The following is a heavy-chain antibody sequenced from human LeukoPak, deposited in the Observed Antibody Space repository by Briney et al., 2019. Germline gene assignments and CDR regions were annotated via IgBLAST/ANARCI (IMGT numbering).Heavy chain of an antibody. CDR2: ISGSGTPV. V-gene: IGHV3-48*03. Sequence: QPGGSLGLSCEASGISFSSYEMNWVRQAPGKGLEWLSCISGSGTPVYYADSVKGRFTISRDNAKNSLYLQMNSLRAEDTAVYYCARGFRDTAMFLDYWGQGTLVTVSS. CDR3: ARGFRDTAMFLDY. D-gene: IGHD5-18*01. J-gene: IGHJ4*02. CDR1: GISFSSYE.